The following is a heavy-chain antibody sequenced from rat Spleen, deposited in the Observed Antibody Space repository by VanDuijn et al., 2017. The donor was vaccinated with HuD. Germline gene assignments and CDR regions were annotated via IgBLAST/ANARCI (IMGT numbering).Heavy chain of an antibody. Sequence: QVQLKESGPGLVQPSQTLSLTCTVSGFSLTTHSVHWVRQPPGKGLEWMGAIWSGGSTDYNSALKSRLSISRDTSKSQVFLKMNSLQTEDTAIYFCTRGLGPSWGQGVMVTVSS. CDR2: IWSGGST. CDR1: GFSLTTHS. V-gene: IGHV2-1*01. CDR3: TRGLGPS. J-gene: IGHJ2*01. D-gene: IGHD5-1*01.